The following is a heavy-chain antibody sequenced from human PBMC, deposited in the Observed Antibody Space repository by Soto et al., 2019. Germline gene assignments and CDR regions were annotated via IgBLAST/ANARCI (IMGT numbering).Heavy chain of an antibody. CDR2: ISAYNGNT. CDR1: GYTLTSYG. Sequence: QVQLVQSGAEVKKPGASVKVSCKASGYTLTSYGISWVRQAPGQGLEWMGWISAYNGNTNYAQKLQGRVTMTTDTSTSTAYMELRSLRSDDTAGYYCARKPPGRCTNGVCYCESMRNWFDPWGQGTLVTVSS. CDR3: ARKPPGRCTNGVCYCESMRNWFDP. J-gene: IGHJ5*02. V-gene: IGHV1-18*01. D-gene: IGHD2-8*01.